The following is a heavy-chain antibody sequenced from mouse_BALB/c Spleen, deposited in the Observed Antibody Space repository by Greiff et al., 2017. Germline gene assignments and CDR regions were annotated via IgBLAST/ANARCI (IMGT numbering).Heavy chain of an antibody. CDR2: INSNGGST. CDR1: GFTFSSYG. V-gene: IGHV5-6-3*01. J-gene: IGHJ3*01. CDR3: ARQVDYWFAY. D-gene: IGHD2-4*01. Sequence: EVKLVESGGGLVQPGGSLKLSCAASGFTFSSYGMSWVRQTPDKRLELVATINSNGGSTYYPDSVKGRFTISRDNAKNTLYLQMSSLKSEDTAMYYCARQVDYWFAYWGQGTLVTVSA.